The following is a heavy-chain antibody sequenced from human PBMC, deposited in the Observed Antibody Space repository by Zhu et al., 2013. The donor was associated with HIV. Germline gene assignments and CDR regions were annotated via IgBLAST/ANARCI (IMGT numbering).Heavy chain of an antibody. D-gene: IGHD3-22*01. CDR3: ARWSRTYYYDSSGYGNWFDP. CDR1: GGSISSGDYY. J-gene: IGHJ5*02. CDR2: IYYSGST. V-gene: IGHV4-30-4*01. Sequence: QVQLQESGPGLVKPSQTLSLTCTVSGGSISSGDYYWSWIRQPPGKGLEWIGYIYYSGSTYYNPSLKSRVTISVDTSKNQFSLKLSSVTAADTAVYYCARWSRTYYYDSSGYGNWFDPWGQGTLVTVSS.